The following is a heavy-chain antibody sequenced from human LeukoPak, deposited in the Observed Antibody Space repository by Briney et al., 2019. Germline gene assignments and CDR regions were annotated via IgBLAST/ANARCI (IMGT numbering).Heavy chain of an antibody. V-gene: IGHV3-30*02. D-gene: IGHD6-13*01. CDR3: VKDHFNSSSWSPFDH. J-gene: IGHJ4*02. CDR1: GFTFYSHG. Sequence: GGSMRLSCATPGFTFYSHGMHWVRQAPGKGLEWVTFIRYDGSDKYYVDSVKGRFTVSRDNSKNTLYLQLTSLTTEDTALYYCVKDHFNSSSWSPFDHWGQGTLVTVSS. CDR2: IRYDGSDK.